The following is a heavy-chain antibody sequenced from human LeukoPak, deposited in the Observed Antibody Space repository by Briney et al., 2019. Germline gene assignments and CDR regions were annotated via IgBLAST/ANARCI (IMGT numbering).Heavy chain of an antibody. CDR3: VREVGRPRTFYFDS. CDR2: ISETI. J-gene: IGHJ4*02. CDR1: GFVFSRDN. Sequence: GGSLRLSCIASGFVFSRDNMNWVRQAPGKGLEWVAHISETIYYADSVQGRFTISRDNAKNSLYLQMSNLRVDDTAMYYCVREVGRPRTFYFDSWGRGTPVTVSS. D-gene: IGHD3-16*01. V-gene: IGHV3-48*04.